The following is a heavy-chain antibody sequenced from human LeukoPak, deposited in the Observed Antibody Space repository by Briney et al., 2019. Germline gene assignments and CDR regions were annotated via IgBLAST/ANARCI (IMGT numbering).Heavy chain of an antibody. J-gene: IGHJ4*02. CDR3: ATTTSSGWVPFDY. Sequence: RGSLRLSCVASGFNFYSFTMNWVRQAPGKGLEWVSYISSGGATIYYRDSVKGRFTISRDNAKNSLYLQMNSLSAEDTAVYYCATTTSSGWVPFDYWGQGTLVAVSS. D-gene: IGHD6-25*01. V-gene: IGHV3-48*01. CDR2: ISSGGATI. CDR1: GFNFYSFT.